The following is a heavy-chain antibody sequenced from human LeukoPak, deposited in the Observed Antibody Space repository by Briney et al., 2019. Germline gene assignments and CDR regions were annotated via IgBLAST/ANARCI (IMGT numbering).Heavy chain of an antibody. Sequence: GGSLRLSCAASGFTFDDYAMHWVRQAPGKGLEWVSGISWNSGSIGYADSVKGRFTISRDNAKNSLYLQMNSLRAEDTALYYCAKDIVDIAAAGTGAFDIWGQGTMVTVSS. CDR3: AKDIVDIAAAGTGAFDI. CDR1: GFTFDDYA. J-gene: IGHJ3*02. D-gene: IGHD6-13*01. V-gene: IGHV3-9*01. CDR2: ISWNSGSI.